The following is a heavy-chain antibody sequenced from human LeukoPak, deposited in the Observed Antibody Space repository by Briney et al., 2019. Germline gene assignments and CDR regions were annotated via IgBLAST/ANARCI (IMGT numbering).Heavy chain of an antibody. CDR2: ISSSSSYI. CDR3: ARSRLVYYWYYGMDV. CDR1: GFTFSSYS. Sequence: PGGSLRLSCAASGFTFSSYSMNWVRQAPGKGLEWVSSISSSSSYIYYAASVKGPFTISRDNAKTSLYLQMNSLRAEDTAVYYCARSRLVYYWYYGMDVWGQGTTVTVSS. D-gene: IGHD5/OR15-5a*01. V-gene: IGHV3-21*01. J-gene: IGHJ6*02.